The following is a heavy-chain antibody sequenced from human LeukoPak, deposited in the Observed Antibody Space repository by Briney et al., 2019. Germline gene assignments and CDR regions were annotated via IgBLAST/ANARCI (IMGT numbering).Heavy chain of an antibody. CDR3: AKDGNYYDSSGYLVSAFDI. V-gene: IGHV3-23*01. J-gene: IGHJ3*02. Sequence: GGSLRLSCAASGFTFSSYGIHWVRQAPGKGLEWVSAISGSGGSTYYADSVKGRFTISRDNSKNTLYLQMNSLRAEDTAVYYCAKDGNYYDSSGYLVSAFDIWGQGTMVTVSS. D-gene: IGHD3-22*01. CDR2: ISGSGGST. CDR1: GFTFSSYG.